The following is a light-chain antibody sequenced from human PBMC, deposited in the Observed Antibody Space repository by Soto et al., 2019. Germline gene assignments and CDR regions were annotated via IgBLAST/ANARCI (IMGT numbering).Light chain of an antibody. CDR1: SSNVGAGYD. CDR2: GYK. Sequence: QSVLTQPPSVSGAPGQRITISCTGTSSNVGAGYDVHWYQHLPGRAPRLLVYGYKNRASGIPDRFSVSRSGTSDSLAITGLQAEDEAEYFCQSFDISLRGFFFGGGTKVTVL. J-gene: IGLJ1*01. V-gene: IGLV1-40*02. CDR3: QSFDISLRGFF.